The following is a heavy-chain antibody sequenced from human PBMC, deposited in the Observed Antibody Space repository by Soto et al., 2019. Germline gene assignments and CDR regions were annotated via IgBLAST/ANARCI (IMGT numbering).Heavy chain of an antibody. V-gene: IGHV3-48*02. Sequence: GGSLRLSCAASGFTFSSYSMNWVRQAPGKGLEWVSYISSSSSTIYYADSVKGRFTISRDNAKNSLYLQMNSLRDEDTAVYYGARDSPSYYDSSGYYTPAAAQKEGGPDAFDIWGQGTMVTVSS. CDR2: ISSSSSTI. CDR3: ARDSPSYYDSSGYYTPAAAQKEGGPDAFDI. D-gene: IGHD3-22*01. CDR1: GFTFSSYS. J-gene: IGHJ3*02.